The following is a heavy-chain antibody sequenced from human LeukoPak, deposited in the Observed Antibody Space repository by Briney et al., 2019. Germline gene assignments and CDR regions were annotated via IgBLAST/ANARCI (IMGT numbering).Heavy chain of an antibody. Sequence: TETLSLTCAVYGGSFSGYYWSWIRQPPGKGLEWIGEINHSGSTNYNQSLKSRVTISVDTSKNKFSLKLSCVTAADTAVYYCARDTYYDFWSGYGSGRFDYWGQGTLVTVSS. CDR1: GGSFSGYY. V-gene: IGHV4-34*01. J-gene: IGHJ4*02. CDR3: ARDTYYDFWSGYGSGRFDY. CDR2: INHSGST. D-gene: IGHD3-3*01.